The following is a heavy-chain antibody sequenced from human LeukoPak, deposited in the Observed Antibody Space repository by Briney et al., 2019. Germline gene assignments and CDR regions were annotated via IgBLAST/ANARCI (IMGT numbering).Heavy chain of an antibody. CDR1: GGSISSYY. Sequence: SETLSLTCTVSGGSISSYYWSWIRQPPGKGLEWIGYIYYSGSTNYNPSLKSRVTISVHTSKNQFSLKLSSVTAADTAVYYCARHRCSGTSCYYFDYWGQGTLVTVSS. J-gene: IGHJ4*02. V-gene: IGHV4-59*08. CDR2: IYYSGST. D-gene: IGHD2-2*01. CDR3: ARHRCSGTSCYYFDY.